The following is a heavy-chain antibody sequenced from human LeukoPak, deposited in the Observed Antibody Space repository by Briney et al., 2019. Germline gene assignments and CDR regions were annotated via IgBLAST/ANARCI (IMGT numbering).Heavy chain of an antibody. CDR1: GFTFSSYS. Sequence: AGSLRLSCAASGFTFSSYSMNWVRQAPGKGLEWISSISSSSSYIYYADSVKGRFTISRDNAKNSLYLQMNSLRAEDTAVYYCARGYCSGGSCYDYWGQGTLVTVSS. CDR2: ISSSSSYI. J-gene: IGHJ4*02. V-gene: IGHV3-21*01. CDR3: ARGYCSGGSCYDY. D-gene: IGHD2-15*01.